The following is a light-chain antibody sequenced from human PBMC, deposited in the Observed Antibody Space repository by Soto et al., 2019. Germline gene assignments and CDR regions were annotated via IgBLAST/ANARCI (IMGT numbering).Light chain of an antibody. CDR1: QSINNR. J-gene: IGKJ1*01. CDR2: DAS. V-gene: IGKV1-5*01. Sequence: DIQLTQSPSTLSASVADRVTLTCRASQSINNRLAWYQLKPGKAPKLLIYDASTLQSGVPSSFSGSGSGTEFTLTISSLQPDDFATYYCQRYATYSPTFGQGTKVDIK. CDR3: QRYATYSPT.